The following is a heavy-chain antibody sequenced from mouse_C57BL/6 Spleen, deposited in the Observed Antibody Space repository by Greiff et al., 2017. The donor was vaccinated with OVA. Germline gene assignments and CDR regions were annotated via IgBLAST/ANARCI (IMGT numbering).Heavy chain of an antibody. D-gene: IGHD2-2*01. CDR2: ISDGGSYT. Sequence: EVMLVESGGGLVKPGGSLKLSCAASGFTFSSYAMSWVRQTPEKRLEWVATISDGGSYTYYPDNVKGRFTISRDNAKNNLYLQMSHLKSEDTAMYYCARETMATMDYWGQGTSVTVSS. J-gene: IGHJ4*01. CDR1: GFTFSSYA. V-gene: IGHV5-4*01. CDR3: ARETMATMDY.